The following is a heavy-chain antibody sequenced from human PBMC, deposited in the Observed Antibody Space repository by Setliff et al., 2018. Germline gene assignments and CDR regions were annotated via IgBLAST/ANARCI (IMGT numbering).Heavy chain of an antibody. D-gene: IGHD6-19*01. Sequence: PGGSLRLSCAASGFTFSSDPMNWVRQASGKGLEWVGRIRSKADNYATAYAASVLGRFTISRDDSKNTAYLQMNSLKTEDTAVYYCILIGRSADAFDIWGQGTMVTVSS. CDR2: IRSKADNYAT. CDR1: GFTFSSDP. V-gene: IGHV3-73*01. J-gene: IGHJ3*02. CDR3: ILIGRSADAFDI.